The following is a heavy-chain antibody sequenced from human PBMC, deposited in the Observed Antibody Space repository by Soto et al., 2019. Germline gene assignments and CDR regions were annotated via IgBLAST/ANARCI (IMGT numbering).Heavy chain of an antibody. Sequence: QVQLVQSGAEVKKPGASVKVSCKASGYTFTSYYMHWVRQAPGQGLEWMGIINSSGGSTSYAQKFQGRATMTRDTSMSTVYMELSSLRSEDTAVYYCARDFAFEYSTFPRAFDIWGQGTMVTVSS. D-gene: IGHD6-6*01. CDR2: INSSGGST. CDR1: GYTFTSYY. CDR3: ARDFAFEYSTFPRAFDI. J-gene: IGHJ3*02. V-gene: IGHV1-46*01.